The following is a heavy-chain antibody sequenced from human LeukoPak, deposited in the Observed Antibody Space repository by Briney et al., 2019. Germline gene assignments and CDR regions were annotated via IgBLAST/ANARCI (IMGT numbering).Heavy chain of an antibody. CDR1: VFTFSSYA. J-gene: IGHJ4*02. V-gene: IGHV3-23*01. CDR2: ISGRRRSP. Sequence: GVSLTLSCAASVFTFSSYAMSWVRQAPGAGLEGLSAISGRRRSPHYADYVKGRFTNYRDNSKNALYLQMNSLRVEDTAVYYCAKVPDPYYGGNGDYFDCWGQGTLVTVSS. D-gene: IGHD4-23*01. CDR3: AKVPDPYYGGNGDYFDC.